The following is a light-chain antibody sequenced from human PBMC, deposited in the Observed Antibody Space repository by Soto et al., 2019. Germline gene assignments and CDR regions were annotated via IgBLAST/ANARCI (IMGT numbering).Light chain of an antibody. CDR2: IAS. Sequence: IQLTQSTSSLSASFGDRVTITWGASQGISNYLAWYQQKQGKAPKLLIYIASTLQGGVPSRFSGSGYGTDFSLTISSLQPEDVATYYCQYLNSFPLTFGGGTKVDIK. J-gene: IGKJ4*01. CDR3: QYLNSFPLT. V-gene: IGKV1-9*01. CDR1: QGISNY.